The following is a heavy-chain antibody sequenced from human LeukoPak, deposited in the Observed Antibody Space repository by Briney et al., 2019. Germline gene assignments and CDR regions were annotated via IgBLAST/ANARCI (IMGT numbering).Heavy chain of an antibody. CDR2: IYYSGST. CDR3: ARHSDYVGDSSLDTDAFDV. Sequence: KPSETLSLTCTVSGGSISSSTYYWVWIRQPPGKGLEWIATIYYSGSTYYNPSLKSRVTISVDTSNNQFSLTLSSVTAADTAVYYCARHSDYVGDSSLDTDAFDVWGRGTMVTVTS. V-gene: IGHV4-39*01. D-gene: IGHD4-23*01. CDR1: GGSISSSTYY. J-gene: IGHJ3*01.